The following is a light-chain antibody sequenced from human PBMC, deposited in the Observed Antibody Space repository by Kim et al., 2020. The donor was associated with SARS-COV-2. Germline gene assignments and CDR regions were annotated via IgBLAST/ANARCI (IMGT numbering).Light chain of an antibody. CDR3: QSYDSSLSALYV. CDR1: SSNIGAGYD. V-gene: IGLV1-40*01. J-gene: IGLJ1*01. Sequence: VTISGTGSSSNIGAGYDVHWYQQLPGTAPKLLIYDNSNRPSGVPDRFSGSKSGTSASLAITGLQAEDEADYYCQSYDSSLSALYVFGTGTQLTVL. CDR2: DNS.